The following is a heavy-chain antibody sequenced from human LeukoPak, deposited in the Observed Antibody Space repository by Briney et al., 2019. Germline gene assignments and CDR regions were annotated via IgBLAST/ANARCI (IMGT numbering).Heavy chain of an antibody. J-gene: IGHJ4*02. V-gene: IGHV3-21*01. CDR2: SSSSNSYI. CDR1: GFTFSTYS. CDR3: ARMGRKDRYFDY. Sequence: GGPLRLSCAASGFTFSTYSMNWVRQAPGKGLEWVSSSSSSNSYIYYADSVKGRFTISRDNAKNSLYLQINSLRAEDTAVYYCARMGRKDRYFDYWGQGTLVTVSS. D-gene: IGHD3-10*01.